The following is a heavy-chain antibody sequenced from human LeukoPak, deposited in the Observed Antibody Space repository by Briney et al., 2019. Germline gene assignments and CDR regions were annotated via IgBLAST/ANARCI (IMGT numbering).Heavy chain of an antibody. D-gene: IGHD2-15*01. J-gene: IGHJ4*02. Sequence: GGSLRLSCAASGFTFSNYAMSWVRQAPGKGLEWVSAISGGSNSTYYADSVKGRFTISRDNSKNTLFLQMNSLRAEDTAVYYCAKARAVVVVAATNYWGQGTLVTVSS. CDR3: AKARAVVVVAATNY. CDR1: GFTFSNYA. V-gene: IGHV3-23*01. CDR2: ISGGSNST.